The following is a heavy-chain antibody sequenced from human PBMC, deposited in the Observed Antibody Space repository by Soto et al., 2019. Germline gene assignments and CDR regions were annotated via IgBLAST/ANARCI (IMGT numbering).Heavy chain of an antibody. Sequence: SETLSLSCTVSGASISSGSYYWTWIRQHPGKGLEGIGYIYYTGSTYCNPSLKSRVTISVDTSKNQFSLKLSSVTAADTAVYYCARYGSGSSVWFDPWRQGTLVTVSS. CDR1: GASISSGSYY. V-gene: IGHV4-31*03. J-gene: IGHJ5*02. D-gene: IGHD3-10*01. CDR2: IYYTGST. CDR3: ARYGSGSSVWFDP.